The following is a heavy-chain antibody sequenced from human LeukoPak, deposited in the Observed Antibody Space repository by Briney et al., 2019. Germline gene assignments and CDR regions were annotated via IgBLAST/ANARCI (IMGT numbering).Heavy chain of an antibody. D-gene: IGHD4-23*01. Sequence: GGSLRLSCAASGFTFSIYSINWVRQAPGKGLVWVSRIASDGSSTTYADSVKGRFSISRDNAKNTLYLQMNSLRVEDTAVYYCARGRPHGNDYWGQGTLVTVSS. CDR1: GFTFSIYS. J-gene: IGHJ4*02. V-gene: IGHV3-74*01. CDR3: ARGRPHGNDY. CDR2: IASDGSST.